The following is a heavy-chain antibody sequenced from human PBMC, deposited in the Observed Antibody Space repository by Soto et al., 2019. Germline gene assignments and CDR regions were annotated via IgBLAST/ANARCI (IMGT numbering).Heavy chain of an antibody. CDR2: IWYDGSNK. Sequence: QVQLVESGGGVVQPGRSLRLSCAASGFTFSSYGMHWVRQAPGKGLEWVAVIWYDGSNKYYADSVKGRFTISRDNSKNTLYLQMNRLRAEDTAVYYCARDMGDLGYCSGGSCYPDYWGQGTLVTVSS. V-gene: IGHV3-33*01. D-gene: IGHD2-15*01. CDR3: ARDMGDLGYCSGGSCYPDY. J-gene: IGHJ4*02. CDR1: GFTFSSYG.